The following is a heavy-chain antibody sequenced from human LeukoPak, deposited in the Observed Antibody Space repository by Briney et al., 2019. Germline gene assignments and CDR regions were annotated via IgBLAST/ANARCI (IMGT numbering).Heavy chain of an antibody. CDR3: ARLPTTGVSGSPKGSFDY. V-gene: IGHV4-31*03. Sequence: SETLSLTCTVSGGSISSGGNYWSWIRQHPGKGLEWIGYIYYSGSTYYNPSLKSRVTISVDTSKNQFSLKLSSVTAADTAVYYCARLPTTGVSGSPKGSFDYWGQGTPVTVSS. CDR1: GGSISSGGNY. CDR2: IYYSGST. J-gene: IGHJ4*02. D-gene: IGHD3-10*01.